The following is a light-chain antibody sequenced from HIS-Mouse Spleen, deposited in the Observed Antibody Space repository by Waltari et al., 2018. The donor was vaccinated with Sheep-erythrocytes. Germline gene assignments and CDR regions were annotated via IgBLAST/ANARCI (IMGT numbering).Light chain of an antibody. Sequence: DIVMTQSPDSLAGSLGERATINCKSSQSVLYSSNNKNYLAWYQQKPGQPPKLLLYWASTRESGVPDRFSGSGSGTDFTLTISSLQAEDVAVYYCQQYYSTLTFGGGTKVEIK. CDR2: WAS. V-gene: IGKV4-1*01. CDR1: QSVLYSSNNKNY. J-gene: IGKJ4*01. CDR3: QQYYSTLT.